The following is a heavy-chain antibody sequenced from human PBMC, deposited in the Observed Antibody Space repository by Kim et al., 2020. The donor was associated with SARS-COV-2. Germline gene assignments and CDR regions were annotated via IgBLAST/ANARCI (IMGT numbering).Heavy chain of an antibody. Sequence: SEILSLTCTVSGGSISSSSYYWGWIRQPPGKGLEWIGSIYYSGSTYYNPSLKSRVTISVDTSKNQFSLKLSSVTAADTAVYYCARLRIAAAGVFDYWGQGTLVTASS. V-gene: IGHV4-39*01. CDR3: ARLRIAAAGVFDY. J-gene: IGHJ4*02. D-gene: IGHD6-13*01. CDR1: GGSISSSSYY. CDR2: IYYSGST.